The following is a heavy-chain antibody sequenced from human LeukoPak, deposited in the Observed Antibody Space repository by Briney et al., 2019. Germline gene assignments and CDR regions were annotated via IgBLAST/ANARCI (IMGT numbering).Heavy chain of an antibody. CDR1: GFIFSSYA. D-gene: IGHD1-26*01. J-gene: IGHJ6*02. Sequence: GGSLRLSCAASGFIFSSYAMSWVRQAPGKGLEWVSAFSGSGDSTYYADSVKGRFTISRDNSKNTLYLQMNSLRAEDTAVYYCAKTRGSYRNNFYYYGMDVWGQGTTVTVSS. V-gene: IGHV3-23*01. CDR3: AKTRGSYRNNFYYYGMDV. CDR2: FSGSGDST.